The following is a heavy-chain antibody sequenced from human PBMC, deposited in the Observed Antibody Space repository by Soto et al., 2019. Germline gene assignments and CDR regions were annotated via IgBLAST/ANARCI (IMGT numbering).Heavy chain of an antibody. J-gene: IGHJ4*02. CDR1: GGSISSYY. CDR3: ARTQYSSGWYNFDY. D-gene: IGHD6-19*01. Sequence: SETLSLTCTVSGGSISSYYWSWIRQPPGKGLEWIGYIYYSGSTNYNPSLKSRVTISVDTSKNQFSLKLSSVTAADTAVYYCARTQYSSGWYNFDYWGQGTLVTVSS. V-gene: IGHV4-59*08. CDR2: IYYSGST.